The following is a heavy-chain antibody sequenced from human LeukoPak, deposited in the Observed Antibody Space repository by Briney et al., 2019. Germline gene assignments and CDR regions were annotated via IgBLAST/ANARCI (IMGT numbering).Heavy chain of an antibody. V-gene: IGHV4-39*07. CDR1: GGSISSNSYY. Sequence: PSETLSLTCTVSGGSISSNSYYWGWIRQPPGKGLEWIGSIYYSGSTYYNPSLKSRVTISVDKSKNQFSLKLSSVTAADTAVYYCARGTEYYDILTGLPGPYYFDYWGQGTLVTVSS. CDR3: ARGTEYYDILTGLPGPYYFDY. J-gene: IGHJ4*02. CDR2: IYYSGST. D-gene: IGHD3-9*01.